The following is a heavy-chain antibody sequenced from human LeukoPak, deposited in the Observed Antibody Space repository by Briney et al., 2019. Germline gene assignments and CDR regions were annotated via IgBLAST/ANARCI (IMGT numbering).Heavy chain of an antibody. J-gene: IGHJ4*02. CDR2: IYSGDST. Sequence: GGSLRLPCVASGFSSTYTSWVRQAPGKGLEWVSAIYSGDSTDYADSVRGRFTISRDISKNTVYLQMNSLRPEDTAVYYCARDLWDAAGYWGQGTLVTV. V-gene: IGHV3-66*02. D-gene: IGHD3-3*01. CDR1: GFSSTY. CDR3: ARDLWDAAGY.